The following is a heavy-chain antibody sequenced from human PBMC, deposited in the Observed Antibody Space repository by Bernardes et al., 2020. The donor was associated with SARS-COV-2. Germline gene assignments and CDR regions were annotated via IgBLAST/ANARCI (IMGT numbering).Heavy chain of an antibody. CDR1: GFTFSSYG. CDR3: ARVKTLTYYYDSSGLGALDY. CDR2: IWYDGSNK. D-gene: IGHD3-22*01. V-gene: IGHV3-33*01. Sequence: VGSLSLSCAASGFTFSSYGMHWVRQAPGKGLEWVAVIWYDGSNKYYADSVKGRFTISRDNSKNTLYLQMNSLRAEDTAVYYCARVKTLTYYYDSSGLGALDYWGQGTLVTVSS. J-gene: IGHJ4*02.